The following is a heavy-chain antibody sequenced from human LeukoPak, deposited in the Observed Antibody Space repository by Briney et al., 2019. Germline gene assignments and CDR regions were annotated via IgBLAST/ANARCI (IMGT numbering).Heavy chain of an antibody. CDR2: INPSGGST. CDR3: ARGVYSGWYTHNWLDS. CDR1: GYTFTSYY. Sequence: ASVKVSCKASGYTFTSYYMHWVRQAPGQGLEWMGIINPSGGSTSYAQKFQGRVTMTRDTSISTAYMELSRLRSDDTAVYYCARGVYSGWYTHNWLDSWGQGTLVIVSS. D-gene: IGHD6-19*01. V-gene: IGHV1-46*01. J-gene: IGHJ5*01.